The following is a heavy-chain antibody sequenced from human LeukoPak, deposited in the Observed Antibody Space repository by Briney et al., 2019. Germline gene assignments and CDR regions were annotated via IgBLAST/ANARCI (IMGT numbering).Heavy chain of an antibody. CDR2: TNYDGSDR. D-gene: IGHD2-15*01. CDR3: AKDLPDRYSLEY. J-gene: IGHJ4*02. Sequence: PGRSLILSCAASGFTFRNYAMYWVRQAPGKGLEWVAFTNYDGSDRCYAETVKGRFTVSRDNSKNTLYLQMNSLRTEDTAVYYCAKDLPDRYSLEYWGQGTMVTVPS. CDR1: GFTFRNYA. V-gene: IGHV3-30*18.